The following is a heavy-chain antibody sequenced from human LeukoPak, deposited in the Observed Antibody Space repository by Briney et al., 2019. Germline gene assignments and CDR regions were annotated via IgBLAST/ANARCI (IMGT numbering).Heavy chain of an antibody. CDR2: IKEDGSEK. CDR3: ARDRETYYDILTGYYTLGDAFDI. CDR1: GFTFRTYW. Sequence: PGGSLRLSCAASGFTFRTYWMTWVRQAPGKGLEWVANIKEDGSEKYYVDSVKGRFTISRDNAKNSLYLQMNSLSAEDTAVYYCARDRETYYDILTGYYTLGDAFDIWGQGTMVTVSS. V-gene: IGHV3-7*01. J-gene: IGHJ3*02. D-gene: IGHD3-9*01.